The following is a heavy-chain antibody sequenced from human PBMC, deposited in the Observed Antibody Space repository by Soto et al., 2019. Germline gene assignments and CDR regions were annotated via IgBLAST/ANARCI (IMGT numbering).Heavy chain of an antibody. CDR1: GFTFSDYY. J-gene: IGHJ6*02. V-gene: IGHV3-11*06. D-gene: IGHD3-10*01. Sequence: QVQLVESGGGLVKPGGSLRLSCAASGFTFSDYYMSWILQATGKGLEWVSYISSSSSYTNYADSVKGRFTISRDKAKNSLYLQMNSLRAEDTAVYDCAREGSGVWADYYGMDVWGQGTTVTVSS. CDR2: ISSSSSYT. CDR3: AREGSGVWADYYGMDV.